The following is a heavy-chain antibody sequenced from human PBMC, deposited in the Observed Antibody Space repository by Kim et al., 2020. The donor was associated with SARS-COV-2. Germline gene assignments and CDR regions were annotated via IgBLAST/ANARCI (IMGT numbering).Heavy chain of an antibody. Sequence: GGSLRLSCAASGFTFSSYSMNWVRQAPGKGLEWVSYISSSSSTIYYADSVKGRFTISRDNAKNSLYLQMNSLRDEDTAVYYCATPGYSRGTDAFDIWGQGTMVTVSS. V-gene: IGHV3-48*02. D-gene: IGHD6-13*01. CDR1: GFTFSSYS. J-gene: IGHJ3*02. CDR2: ISSSSSTI. CDR3: ATPGYSRGTDAFDI.